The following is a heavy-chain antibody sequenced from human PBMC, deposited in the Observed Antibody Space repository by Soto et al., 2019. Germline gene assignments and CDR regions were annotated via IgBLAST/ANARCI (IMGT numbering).Heavy chain of an antibody. CDR2: ISSSSSYI. CDR3: ARGSYGYAVDY. CDR1: GFTFSSYS. V-gene: IGHV3-21*01. D-gene: IGHD5-18*01. J-gene: IGHJ4*02. Sequence: EVQLVESGGGLVKPGGSLRLSCAASGFTFSSYSMNWVRQAPGKGLEWVSSISSSSSYIYYADSVKGRFTISRDNAKNSLYLQMNSLRAEDTAVYYCARGSYGYAVDYWGQGTLVTVSS.